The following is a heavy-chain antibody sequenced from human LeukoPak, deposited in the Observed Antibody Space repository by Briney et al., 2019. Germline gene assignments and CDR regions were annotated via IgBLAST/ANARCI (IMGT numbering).Heavy chain of an antibody. CDR2: INHSGST. J-gene: IGHJ5*02. V-gene: IGHV4-34*01. CDR1: GGSFSGYY. Sequence: SETLSLTCAVYGGSFSGYYWSCIRQPPGKGLEWIGEINHSGSTNYNPSLKSRVTISVDTSKNQFSLKLSSVTAADTAVYYCATNEAQQLSRSWFDPWGQGTLVTISS. D-gene: IGHD6-13*01. CDR3: ATNEAQQLSRSWFDP.